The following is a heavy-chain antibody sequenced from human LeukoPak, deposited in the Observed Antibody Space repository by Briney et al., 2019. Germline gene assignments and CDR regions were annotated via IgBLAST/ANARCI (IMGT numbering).Heavy chain of an antibody. CDR3: AKAAEWLLAYYYYYMDV. V-gene: IGHV3-30*02. J-gene: IGHJ6*03. CDR1: GFTFSSNG. Sequence: GGSLRLSCAASGFTFSSNGMHWVRQAPGKGLEWEAFIRYDGSNKYYADSVKGRFTISRDNSKNTLYLQMNSLRAEDTAVYYCAKAAEWLLAYYYYYMDVWGKGTTVTVS. CDR2: IRYDGSNK. D-gene: IGHD3-3*01.